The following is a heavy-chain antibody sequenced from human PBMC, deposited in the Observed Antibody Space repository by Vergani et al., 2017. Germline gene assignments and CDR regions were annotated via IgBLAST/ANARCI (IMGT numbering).Heavy chain of an antibody. CDR3: ARRSSSSLGYYYMDV. V-gene: IGHV1-69*01. CDR2: IIPIFGTA. Sequence: QVQLVQSGAEVKKPGSSVKVSCKASGGTFSSYAISWVRQAPGQGLEWKGGIIPIFGTANYAQKFQGRVTITADESTSTAYMELSSLRSEDTAVYYCARRSSSSLGYYYMDVWGKGTTVTVSS. J-gene: IGHJ6*03. D-gene: IGHD6-6*01. CDR1: GGTFSSYA.